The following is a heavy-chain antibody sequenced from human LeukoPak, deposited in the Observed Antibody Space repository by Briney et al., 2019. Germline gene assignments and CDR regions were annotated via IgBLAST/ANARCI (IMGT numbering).Heavy chain of an antibody. D-gene: IGHD3-10*01. V-gene: IGHV4-4*07. CDR1: GGSVTGAY. J-gene: IGHJ3*02. Sequence: PSETLSLTCTVSGGSVTGAYWSWIRQPAGKGLEWIGRMHTSGSTNYNPSLKSRVTTSVDTSKNQFSLKLSSVTAADTAVYYCAREDYGSGMRGAFHIWGQGTMVTVSS. CDR3: AREDYGSGMRGAFHI. CDR2: MHTSGST.